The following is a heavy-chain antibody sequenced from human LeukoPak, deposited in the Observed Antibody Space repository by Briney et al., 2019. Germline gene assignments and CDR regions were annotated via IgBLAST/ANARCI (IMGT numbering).Heavy chain of an antibody. D-gene: IGHD1-26*01. CDR2: ISGSGAST. V-gene: IGHV3-23*01. CDR3: AKDVGKWESLHFFDY. CDR1: GFTFSSYA. J-gene: IGHJ4*02. Sequence: PGGSLRLSCAASGFTFSSYAMSWVRQAPGKGLEWVSAISGSGASTYYADSVKGRFTISRDDSRNTLYLQMNSLRGDDTAVYYRAKDVGKWESLHFFDYWGQGTLVTVSS.